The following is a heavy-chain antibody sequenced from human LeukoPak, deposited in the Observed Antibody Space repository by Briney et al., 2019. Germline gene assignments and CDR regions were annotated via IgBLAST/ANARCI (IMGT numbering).Heavy chain of an antibody. CDR1: GGSVSTTSSY. J-gene: IGHJ4*02. CDR2: IYYGGST. Sequence: PSGTLSLTCTVSGGSVSTTSSYWGWVRQPPGDGLEWVGSIYYGGSTHYNPSLKSPLTISVDPSKNQFALTLTSVTAADTAVYYCARRGLVVVPLWGQGILVTVP. V-gene: IGHV4-39*01. CDR3: ARRGLVVVPL. D-gene: IGHD2-21*01.